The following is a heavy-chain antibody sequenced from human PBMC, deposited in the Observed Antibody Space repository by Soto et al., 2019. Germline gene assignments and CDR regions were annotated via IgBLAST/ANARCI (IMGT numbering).Heavy chain of an antibody. Sequence: SETLSLTCNVSGASINRAGYYWSWIRQHPGKGPEWIGYIYYSGRTYYNPSLKTRVTISIGTSKTQFSLKLSSVTAADTAVYYCAGNYEFDYWGQGTLVTVSS. CDR1: GASINRAGYY. CDR2: IYYSGRT. D-gene: IGHD4-4*01. CDR3: AGNYEFDY. V-gene: IGHV4-31*03. J-gene: IGHJ4*02.